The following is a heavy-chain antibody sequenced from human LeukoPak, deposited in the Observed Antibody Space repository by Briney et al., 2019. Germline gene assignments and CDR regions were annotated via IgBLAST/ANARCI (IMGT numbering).Heavy chain of an antibody. D-gene: IGHD4-17*01. CDR3: ATLQPHDYGDHRFDY. V-gene: IGHV1-24*01. CDR2: FDPEDGET. Sequence: GASVKVSCKVSGYTLTELSMHWVRQAPGKGLEWMGGFDPEDGETIYAQKFQGRVTMTEDTSTDTAYMELSSLRSEDTAVYYCATLQPHDYGDHRFDYWGQGTLVTVSS. CDR1: GYTLTELS. J-gene: IGHJ4*02.